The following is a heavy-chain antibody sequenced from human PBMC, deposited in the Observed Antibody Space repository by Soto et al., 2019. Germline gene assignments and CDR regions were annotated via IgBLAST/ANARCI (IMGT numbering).Heavy chain of an antibody. D-gene: IGHD3-16*01. J-gene: IGHJ6*03. V-gene: IGHV3-9*01. CDR1: GFTFDDYA. CDR3: AKGGRVRTSNFKSYYMDV. CDR2: ISWNSGSI. Sequence: GGSLRLSCAASGFTFDDYAMHWVRQAPGKGLEWVSGISWNSGSIGYADSVKGRFTISRDNAKNSLYLQMNSLRAEDTALYYCAKGGRVRTSNFKSYYMDVWGKGTTVTVSS.